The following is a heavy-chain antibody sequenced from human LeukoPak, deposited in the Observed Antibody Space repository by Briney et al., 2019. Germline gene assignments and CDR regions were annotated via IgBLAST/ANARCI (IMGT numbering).Heavy chain of an antibody. Sequence: SETLSLTCAVYGGSFSGYYWSWIRQPPGKGLEWNGEINHSGSTNYNPSLKSRVTISVDTSKNQFSLKLSSVTAADTAVYYCARTITIFGLVNDYWGQGTLVTVSS. CDR2: INHSGST. CDR3: ARTITIFGLVNDY. CDR1: GGSFSGYY. V-gene: IGHV4-34*01. D-gene: IGHD3-3*01. J-gene: IGHJ4*02.